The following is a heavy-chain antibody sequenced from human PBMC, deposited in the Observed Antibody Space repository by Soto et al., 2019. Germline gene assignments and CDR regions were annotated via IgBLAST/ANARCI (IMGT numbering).Heavy chain of an antibody. D-gene: IGHD2-15*01. J-gene: IGHJ3*02. CDR3: AKDVGAVGYCSGGSCLGAFDI. Sequence: GGSLRLSCAASGFTFSSYAMSWVRQAPGKGLEWVSAISGSGGSTYYADSVKGRFTISRDNSKNTLYLQMNSLRAEDTAVYYCAKDVGAVGYCSGGSCLGAFDIWGQGTMVTVSS. V-gene: IGHV3-23*01. CDR1: GFTFSSYA. CDR2: ISGSGGST.